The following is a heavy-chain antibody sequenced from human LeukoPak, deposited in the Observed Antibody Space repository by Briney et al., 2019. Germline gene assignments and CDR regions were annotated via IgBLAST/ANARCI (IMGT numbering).Heavy chain of an antibody. CDR1: GYTFTGYY. D-gene: IGHD6-13*01. CDR2: MNPNSGNT. CDR3: ARGKRGAAAKHYYYYMDV. V-gene: IGHV1-8*03. Sequence: GASVKVSCKASGYTFTGYYMHWVRQATGQGLEWMGWMNPNSGNTGYAQKFQGRVTITRNTSISTAYMELSSLRSEDTAVYYCARGKRGAAAKHYYYYMDVWGKGTTVTVSS. J-gene: IGHJ6*03.